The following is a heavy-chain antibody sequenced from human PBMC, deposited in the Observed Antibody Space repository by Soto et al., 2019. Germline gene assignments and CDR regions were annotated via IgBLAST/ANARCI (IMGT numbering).Heavy chain of an antibody. CDR1: GFTFSSYA. D-gene: IGHD3-3*01. CDR2: ISGSGGST. V-gene: IGHV3-23*01. CDR3: AKSGYDFWSGSFDY. J-gene: IGHJ4*02. Sequence: GGSLRLSCAASGFTFSSYAMSWVRQAPGKGLEWVSAISGSGGSTYYAESVKGRFTISRDNSKNTLYLQMNSLRAEDTSVYYCAKSGYDFWSGSFDYWGQGTLVTVSS.